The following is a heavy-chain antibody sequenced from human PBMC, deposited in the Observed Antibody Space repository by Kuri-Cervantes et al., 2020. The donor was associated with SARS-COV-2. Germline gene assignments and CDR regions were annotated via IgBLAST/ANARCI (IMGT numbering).Heavy chain of an antibody. CDR3: ARGGQYYDFWSGYPTDYYYYYMDV. CDR1: GYTFSSYH. J-gene: IGHJ6*03. Sequence: ASVKVSCKASGYTFSSYHMHWVRQAPGQGLEWMGIIYPSGGSTSYPQKFQGRVTMTRDTSTSTVYMELSSLRSEDTAVYYCARGGQYYDFWSGYPTDYYYYYMDVWGKGTTVTDSS. V-gene: IGHV1-46*01. CDR2: IYPSGGST. D-gene: IGHD3-3*01.